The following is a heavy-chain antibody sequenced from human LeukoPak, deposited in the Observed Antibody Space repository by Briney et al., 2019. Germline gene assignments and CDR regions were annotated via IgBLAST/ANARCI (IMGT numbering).Heavy chain of an antibody. Sequence: GASLRLSCAASGFTFSNYAMSSVRQAPGKGLEWVSAVSGRDTSTYYADSVKGRFTISRDNSKNTLYLQMNSLRAEDTAIYYCAKWGDYDVLTGYYDSDYWGQGTLVTVSS. CDR2: VSGRDTST. D-gene: IGHD3-9*01. CDR1: GFTFSNYA. J-gene: IGHJ4*02. V-gene: IGHV3-23*01. CDR3: AKWGDYDVLTGYYDSDY.